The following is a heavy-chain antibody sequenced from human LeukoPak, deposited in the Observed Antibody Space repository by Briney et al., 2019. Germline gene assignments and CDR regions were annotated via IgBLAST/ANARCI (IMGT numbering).Heavy chain of an antibody. V-gene: IGHV5-51*01. CDR3: ARGYYYDSSGYYDS. J-gene: IGHJ5*02. Sequence: GESLKISCKGSEDSFTNYWIGWVRQMPGKGLECMGIIYPGDSDTRYSPSFQGQVTISADKSISTAYLQWSSLKASDTAMYYCARGYYYDSSGYYDSWGQGTLVTVSS. D-gene: IGHD3-22*01. CDR2: IYPGDSDT. CDR1: EDSFTNYW.